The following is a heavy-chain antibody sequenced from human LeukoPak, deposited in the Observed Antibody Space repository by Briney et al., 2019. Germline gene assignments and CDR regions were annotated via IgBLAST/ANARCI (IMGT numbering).Heavy chain of an antibody. CDR2: ISAYNGNT. V-gene: IGHV1-18*01. D-gene: IGHD3-10*01. Sequence: ASVTASCKASGYIYTSYGINWVRQAPGQGLEWMGWISAYNGNTKYAQKLQGRVTMTTDTSTSTAHMELRSLRTDDTAVYYCTRGPEWFGVNVDYWGQGTLVTVSS. CDR3: TRGPEWFGVNVDY. CDR1: GYIYTSYG. J-gene: IGHJ4*02.